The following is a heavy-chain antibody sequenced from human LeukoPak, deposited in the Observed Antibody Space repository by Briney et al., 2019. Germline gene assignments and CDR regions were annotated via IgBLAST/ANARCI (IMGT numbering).Heavy chain of an antibody. CDR1: GGSISSGGYH. Sequence: SETLSLTCTVSGGSISSGGYHWSWIRQDPGKGLEWIGYIYYRGSSYYNPSLKSRVTISVDTSKNQVSLKLTSVTAADTAEYYCARGEMAATYYFDYWGQGTLVTVSS. CDR3: ARGEMAATYYFDY. J-gene: IGHJ4*02. V-gene: IGHV4-31*03. CDR2: IYYRGSS. D-gene: IGHD5-24*01.